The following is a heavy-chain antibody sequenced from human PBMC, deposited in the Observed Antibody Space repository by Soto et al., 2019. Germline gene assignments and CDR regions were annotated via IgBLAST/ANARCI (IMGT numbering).Heavy chain of an antibody. D-gene: IGHD5-12*01. V-gene: IGHV2-5*02. Sequence: QITLKESGPTLEKPTQTLTLTCTFSGFSLSTSGVGVGWIRQPPGKALEWLALIYWDDDKRYSPSLKNRLTITKDTSKNQVVFTTSNMDPVDTATYHCAHRTSGYNSFSYWGQGTLVTVSS. CDR1: GFSLSTSGVG. CDR2: IYWDDDK. J-gene: IGHJ4*02. CDR3: AHRTSGYNSFSY.